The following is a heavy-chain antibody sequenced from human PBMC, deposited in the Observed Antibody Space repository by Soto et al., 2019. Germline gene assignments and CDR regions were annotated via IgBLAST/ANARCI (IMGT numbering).Heavy chain of an antibody. V-gene: IGHV3-23*01. J-gene: IGHJ4*02. CDR2: VNPGGYST. Sequence: EVQLLQSGGGLVQPGGSLRLSCAASGFTFTSYSMTWVRQTPGKGLEWVAAVNPGGYSTYYADSVKGRFTISRDNSNKTLYLKMNSLRAEDTAVYYCAKDLRAGSGYDFDYRDQGTLVTGSS. CDR1: GFTFTSYS. CDR3: AKDLRAGSGYDFDY. D-gene: IGHD5-12*01.